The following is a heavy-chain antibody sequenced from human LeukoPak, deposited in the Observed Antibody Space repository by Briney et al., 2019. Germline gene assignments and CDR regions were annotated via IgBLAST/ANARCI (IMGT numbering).Heavy chain of an antibody. CDR3: ARGRTRYCSGGSCYSGGGSYFDY. Sequence: PETLSLTRAVYGGSLSGYYWSWIRQLPGKGLEWIGEINHSGSTNYNTSLKSRVTISVDTSKNQFSLKLSSVTAADTAVYYCARGRTRYCSGGSCYSGGGSYFDYWGQGTLVTVSS. J-gene: IGHJ4*02. CDR1: GGSLSGYY. V-gene: IGHV4-34*01. CDR2: INHSGST. D-gene: IGHD2-15*01.